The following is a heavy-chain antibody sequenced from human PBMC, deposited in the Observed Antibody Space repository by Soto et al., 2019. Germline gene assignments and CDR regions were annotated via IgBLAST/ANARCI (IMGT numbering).Heavy chain of an antibody. V-gene: IGHV2-5*01. D-gene: IGHD3-3*01. CDR2: IYWHDDK. CDR3: GRQYYVPRNWFDP. Sequence: QITLKESGPTLVKPTQTLTLTCTFSGFSLSTSGVGVAWIRQPPGKALEWLALIYWHDDKRYSPSSKSRLTITTDTSQNQGVRTMTNMDPVDTAPYYCGRQYYVPRNWFDPWGQVTLVTVAS. CDR1: GFSLSTSGVG. J-gene: IGHJ5*02.